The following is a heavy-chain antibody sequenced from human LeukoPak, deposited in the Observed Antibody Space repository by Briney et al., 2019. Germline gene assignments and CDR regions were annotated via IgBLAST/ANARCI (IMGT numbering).Heavy chain of an antibody. V-gene: IGHV3-48*01. CDR1: GFTLGIYS. Sequence: GGSLRLSCAASGFTLGIYSLNWVRQAPGKGLEWLSYISAGSTIYYADSVKGRFTISRDNANNLLYLQMNSLRAEDTAVYYCARDLFGTYDSDYWGQGILVTVSS. D-gene: IGHD5-12*01. CDR3: ARDLFGTYDSDY. CDR2: ISAGSTI. J-gene: IGHJ4*02.